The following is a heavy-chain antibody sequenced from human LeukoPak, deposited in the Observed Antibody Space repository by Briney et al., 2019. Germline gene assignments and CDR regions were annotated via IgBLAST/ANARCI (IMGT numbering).Heavy chain of an antibody. CDR2: IYTSGST. CDR1: GGSISGYY. D-gene: IGHD3-10*01. J-gene: IGHJ5*02. CDR3: ARDGVYGSGISWFDR. V-gene: IGHV4-4*07. Sequence: SETLSLTCTVSGGSISGYYWSWIRQPAGKGLEWIGRIYTSGSTNYNPSLKSRVTISVDTSKNQFSLKLSSVTAADTAVYYCARDGVYGSGISWFDRWGQGTLVTVSS.